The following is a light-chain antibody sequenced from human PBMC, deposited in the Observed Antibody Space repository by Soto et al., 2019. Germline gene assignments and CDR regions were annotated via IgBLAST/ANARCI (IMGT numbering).Light chain of an antibody. CDR1: QSISSW. Sequence: DIQMTQSPSTLSASVGDRVTITCRASQSISSWLAWYQQKPGKAPKLLIYKASSLESGVPSRFSGSGSGTEFTLTISSLQPDDFATYYCQQYNSFPTFGQGLKVEIK. CDR2: KAS. J-gene: IGKJ1*01. CDR3: QQYNSFPT. V-gene: IGKV1-5*03.